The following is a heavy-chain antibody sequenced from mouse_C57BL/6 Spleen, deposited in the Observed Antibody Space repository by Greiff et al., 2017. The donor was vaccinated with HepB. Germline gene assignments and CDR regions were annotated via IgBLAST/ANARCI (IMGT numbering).Heavy chain of an antibody. D-gene: IGHD1-1*01. V-gene: IGHV1-4*01. Sequence: QVQLPQSGAELARPGASVKMSCTASGYTFNSYTMHWVKQRPVQGLEWIGYLNPSSGYTKYKQKFQDKATLTADKSSSTAYMQLSSLTSEDSSVYYCANYYGSSYYYAMDYWGQGTSVTVSS. CDR1: GYTFNSYT. J-gene: IGHJ4*01. CDR2: LNPSSGYT. CDR3: ANYYGSSYYYAMDY.